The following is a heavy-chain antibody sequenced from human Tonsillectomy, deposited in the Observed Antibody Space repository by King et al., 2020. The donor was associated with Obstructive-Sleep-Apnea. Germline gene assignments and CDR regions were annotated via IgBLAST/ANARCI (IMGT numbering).Heavy chain of an antibody. V-gene: IGHV4-38-2*02. CDR3: AKDYGDLTGLDP. CDR1: GYSISTGYY. Sequence: QLQESGPGLVKPSETLSLTCAVSGYSISTGYYWGWIRQPPGKGLEWIGSIFHTGNSYYNPSLKSRVTISVDTSRNQFSLKLRSVTAADTAVYYCAKDYGDLTGLDPWGQGTLVTVSS. D-gene: IGHD4-17*01. CDR2: IFHTGNS. J-gene: IGHJ5*02.